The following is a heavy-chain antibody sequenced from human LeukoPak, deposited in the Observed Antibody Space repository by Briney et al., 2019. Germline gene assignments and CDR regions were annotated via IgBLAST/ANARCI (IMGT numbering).Heavy chain of an antibody. CDR2: IYHSGST. CDR1: GGSISSGGYS. D-gene: IGHD2-15*01. Sequence: SETLSLTYAVSGGSISSGGYSWSWIRQPPGKGLEWIGYIYHSGSTYYNPSLKSRVTISVDRSKNQFSLKLSSVTAADTAVYYCARGVAANPNWFDPWGQGTPVTVSS. CDR3: ARGVAANPNWFDP. V-gene: IGHV4-30-2*01. J-gene: IGHJ5*02.